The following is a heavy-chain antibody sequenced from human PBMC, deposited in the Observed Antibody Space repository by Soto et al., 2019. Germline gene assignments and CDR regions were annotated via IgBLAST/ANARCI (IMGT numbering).Heavy chain of an antibody. D-gene: IGHD6-19*01. CDR1: GFIFDEYA. CDR2: ISWNSGNI. CDR3: VRDGSTGWHFDS. Sequence: GGSLRLSCAASGFIFDEYAMHWVRQAPGKGLEWVSGISWNSGNIGYADSVKGRFTISRDNAKNSVYLQMNSLRAEDTAVYYCVRDGSTGWHFDSWGQGTLVTVSS. J-gene: IGHJ4*02. V-gene: IGHV3-9*01.